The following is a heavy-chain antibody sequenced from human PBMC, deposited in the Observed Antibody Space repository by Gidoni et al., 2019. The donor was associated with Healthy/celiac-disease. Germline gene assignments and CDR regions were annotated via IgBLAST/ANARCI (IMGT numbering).Heavy chain of an antibody. CDR1: GFTFSSYA. J-gene: IGHJ4*02. CDR2: IRGSGGST. V-gene: IGHV3-23*01. CDR3: RVATGGFDY. D-gene: IGHD5-12*01. Sequence: EVQLLESRGGLVPPGGSLCPSCAASGFTFSSYALRWVRQAPGKGVEWVSAIRGSGGSTYYADSVKGRFTISRDNSKNTLYLQMNSLRAEDTAVYYCRVATGGFDYWGQGTLVTVSS.